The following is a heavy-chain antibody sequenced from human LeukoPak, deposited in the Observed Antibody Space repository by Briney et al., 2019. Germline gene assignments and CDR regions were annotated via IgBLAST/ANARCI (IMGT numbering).Heavy chain of an antibody. CDR2: IKQDGSEK. CDR1: GFTFSSYW. V-gene: IGHV3-7*01. J-gene: IGHJ3*02. CDR3: ARRGGYSSGWYGPHDAFDI. D-gene: IGHD6-19*01. Sequence: PGGSLRLSCAASGFTFSSYWMSWVRQAPGKGLEWVANIKQDGSEKYYVDSVKGRFTISRDNAKNSLYLQMNSLRAEDTAVYYCARRGGYSSGWYGPHDAFDIWGQGTMVTVSS.